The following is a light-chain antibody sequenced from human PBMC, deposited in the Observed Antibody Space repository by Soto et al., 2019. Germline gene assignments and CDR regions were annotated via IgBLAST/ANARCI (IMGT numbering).Light chain of an antibody. Sequence: DIEMTQSPSTLSGSVGDRVTITCRASQTISSCLAWYQQKPGKAPRLLIYRASTLKSGVPARFSGSGSGTEFTLTISRLQAEDVAVYYSQQYYSSPRTFGGGTKVDIK. CDR2: RAS. CDR1: QTISSC. J-gene: IGKJ4*01. CDR3: QQYYSSPRT. V-gene: IGKV1-5*03.